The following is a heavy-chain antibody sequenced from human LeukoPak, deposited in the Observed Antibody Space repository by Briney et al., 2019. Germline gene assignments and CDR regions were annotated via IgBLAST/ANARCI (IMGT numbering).Heavy chain of an antibody. J-gene: IGHJ6*03. CDR1: GGSISSSSYY. CDR2: IYYSGST. CDR3: ARRGATLDYYYYMDV. V-gene: IGHV4-39*07. Sequence: PSETLSLTCTVSGGSISSSSYYWGWIRQPPGKGLEWIGSIYYSGSTYYNPSLKSRVTISVDTSKNQFSLKLSSVTAADTAVYYCARRGATLDYYYYMDVWGKGTTVTVSS. D-gene: IGHD1-26*01.